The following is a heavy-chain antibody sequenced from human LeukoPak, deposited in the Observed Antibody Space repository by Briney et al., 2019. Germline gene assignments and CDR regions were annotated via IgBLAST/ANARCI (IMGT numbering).Heavy chain of an antibody. CDR1: GGSISSGSYY. D-gene: IGHD3-3*01. Sequence: SETLSLTCTVSGGSISSGSYYWSWIRQPAGKGLEWIGYIYYSGSTNYNPSLKSQVTISVDTSKNQFSLKLSSVTAADTAVYYCARVATIFGLFDYWGQGTLVTVSS. V-gene: IGHV4-61*10. J-gene: IGHJ4*02. CDR2: IYYSGST. CDR3: ARVATIFGLFDY.